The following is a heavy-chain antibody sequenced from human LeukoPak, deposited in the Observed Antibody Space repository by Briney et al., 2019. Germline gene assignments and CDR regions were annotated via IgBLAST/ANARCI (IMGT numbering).Heavy chain of an antibody. CDR1: GYSFTSYW. V-gene: IGHV5-51*01. D-gene: IGHD2/OR15-2a*01. Sequence: GESLKISCKGSGYSFTSYWIGGVRRMPGKGLEWMGVIYPGDSDTRYSPSFQGQVTISADKSINTAYLQWSSLKASDTAMYYCARGPDEYTFDYWGQGNLVTVSS. CDR3: ARGPDEYTFDY. CDR2: IYPGDSDT. J-gene: IGHJ4*02.